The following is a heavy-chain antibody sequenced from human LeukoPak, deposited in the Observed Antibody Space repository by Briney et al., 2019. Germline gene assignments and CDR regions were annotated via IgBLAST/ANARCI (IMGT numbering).Heavy chain of an antibody. CDR3: ARYTKVVAPTFSGIFDI. J-gene: IGHJ3*02. V-gene: IGHV5-51*01. Sequence: GESLKISFKGPGFRFSSYWIGWVRPRPGKGLEWMGIIYPGDSDTRYSASFQGPVTISADKSISTAYLQGSSPKASDSAMYYCARYTKVVAPTFSGIFDIWGQGTKVSVSS. D-gene: IGHD2-15*01. CDR1: GFRFSSYW. CDR2: IYPGDSDT.